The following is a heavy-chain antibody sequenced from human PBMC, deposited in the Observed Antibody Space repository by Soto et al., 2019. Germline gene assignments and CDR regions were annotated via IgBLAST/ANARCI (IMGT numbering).Heavy chain of an antibody. V-gene: IGHV3-23*01. Sequence: GGSLRLSCTASGFIFSSYAMSWVRQAPGKGLEWVSAISASGDNAYYADSVKGRFTISRDRSKSLYLQMKSLRAEDTAIYYCAKFFVAGTRGYFDSWGQGTLVTV. D-gene: IGHD6-19*01. J-gene: IGHJ4*02. CDR1: GFIFSSYA. CDR2: ISASGDNA. CDR3: AKFFVAGTRGYFDS.